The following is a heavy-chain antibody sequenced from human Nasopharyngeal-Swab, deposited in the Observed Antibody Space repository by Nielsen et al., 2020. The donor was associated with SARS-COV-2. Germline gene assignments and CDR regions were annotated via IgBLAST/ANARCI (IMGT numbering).Heavy chain of an antibody. CDR2: IYYSGST. Sequence: SDTLSLTCNVSGGSISSSGYYWGGIRQPPGKGLEWIGSIYYSGSTYYNPSLKSRVTISVDTSKNQFSLKLSSVTAADTAVYYCARYVRILGYFDYWGQGTLVSVSS. J-gene: IGHJ4*02. D-gene: IGHD2-15*01. V-gene: IGHV4-39*07. CDR1: GGSISSSGYY. CDR3: ARYVRILGYFDY.